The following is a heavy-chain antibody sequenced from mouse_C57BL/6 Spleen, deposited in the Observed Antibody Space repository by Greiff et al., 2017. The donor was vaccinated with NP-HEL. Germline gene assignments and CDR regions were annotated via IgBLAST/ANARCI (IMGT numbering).Heavy chain of an antibody. CDR3: AELTGTVYFDY. Sequence: VQLQQPGAELVKPGASVKLSCKASGYTFTSYWMHWVKQRPGQGLEWIGMIHPNSGSTNYNEKFKSKATLTVDKSSSTAYMQLSSLTSEDSAVYYCAELTGTVYFDYWGQGTTLTVSS. CDR2: IHPNSGST. CDR1: GYTFTSYW. V-gene: IGHV1-64*01. D-gene: IGHD4-1*01. J-gene: IGHJ2*01.